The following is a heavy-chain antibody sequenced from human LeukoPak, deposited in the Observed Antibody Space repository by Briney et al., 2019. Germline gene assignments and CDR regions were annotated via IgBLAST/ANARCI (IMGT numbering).Heavy chain of an antibody. J-gene: IGHJ4*02. CDR3: ARDVYASETYYVGH. D-gene: IGHD3-10*01. CDR1: GGSISSYY. V-gene: IGHV4-4*07. CDR2: IYTSGST. Sequence: SETPSLTCTVSGGSISSYYWSWIRQPAGKGLEWIGRIYTSGSTNYNPSLKSRVTMSVDTARNQFSLKLSSVTAADTAVYYCARDVYASETYYVGHWGQGTLVTVSS.